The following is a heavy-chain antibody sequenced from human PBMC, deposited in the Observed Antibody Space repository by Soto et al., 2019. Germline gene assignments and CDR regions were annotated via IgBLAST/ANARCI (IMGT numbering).Heavy chain of an antibody. CDR1: GFTFSDYY. V-gene: IGHV3-11*01. Sequence: GGSLRLSCAASGFTFSDYYMSWIRQAPGRGLEWISYISNSGSSTYYADSVKGRFTISRDNAKNSLYLQMNSLRAEDTAVYYCARPPGIAAAGLGYRGQGTLVTVSS. J-gene: IGHJ4*01. D-gene: IGHD6-13*01. CDR3: ARPPGIAAAGLGY. CDR2: ISNSGSST.